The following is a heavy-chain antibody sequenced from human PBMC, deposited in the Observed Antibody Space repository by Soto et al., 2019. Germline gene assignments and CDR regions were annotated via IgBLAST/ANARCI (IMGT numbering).Heavy chain of an antibody. V-gene: IGHV4-4*02. CDR2: IYHSRST. D-gene: IGHD4-17*01. CDR1: GGSISSNNW. CDR3: ARAGDHTLTGTFDI. J-gene: IGHJ3*02. Sequence: QVQLQESGPGRVKPSGTLSLTCAVSGGSISSNNWWSWVRQPPGKGLEWIGEIYHSRSTNYNPSLKSRVTLSIDKSKNQFSLNLRSVTAADTAVYYCARAGDHTLTGTFDIWGQGTMVTVSS.